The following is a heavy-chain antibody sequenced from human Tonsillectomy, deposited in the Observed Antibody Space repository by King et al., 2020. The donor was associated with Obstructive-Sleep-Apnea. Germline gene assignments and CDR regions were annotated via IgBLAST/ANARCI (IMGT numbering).Heavy chain of an antibody. Sequence: VQLVESGGGVVQPGRSLRLSCAASGFTFSSYGMHWVRQAPGKGLEWVAVIWYDGSNKYYADSVKGRFTISRDTSKNTLYLQMNSLSAEDTAVYYCARDRKEYDSSGYYRGRYYYYGMDVWGQGTTVTVSS. D-gene: IGHD3-22*01. V-gene: IGHV3-33*01. CDR3: ARDRKEYDSSGYYRGRYYYYGMDV. J-gene: IGHJ6*02. CDR1: GFTFSSYG. CDR2: IWYDGSNK.